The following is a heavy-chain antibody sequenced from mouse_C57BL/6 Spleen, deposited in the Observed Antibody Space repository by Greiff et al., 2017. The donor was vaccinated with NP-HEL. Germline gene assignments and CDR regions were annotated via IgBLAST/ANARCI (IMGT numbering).Heavy chain of an antibody. CDR2: ISYDGSN. V-gene: IGHV3-6*01. CDR3: AVYGSSYDYYAMDY. Sequence: EVKLQESGPGLVKPSQSLSLTCSVTGYSITSGYYWNWIRQFPGNKLEWMGYISYDGSNNYNPSLKNRISITRDTSKNQFFLKLNSVTTEDTATYYCAVYGSSYDYYAMDYWGQGTSVTVSS. CDR1: GYSITSGYY. D-gene: IGHD1-1*01. J-gene: IGHJ4*01.